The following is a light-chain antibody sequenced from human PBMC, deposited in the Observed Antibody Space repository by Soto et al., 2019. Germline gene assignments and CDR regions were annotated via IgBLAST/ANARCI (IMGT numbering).Light chain of an antibody. Sequence: DIQMTQSPSTLSASVGDRVTITCRASQTISTSLAWYQQKPGKAPKLLIYKASSLESGVPSRFSGSGSGTELTLTISSLQPDDLATYYCQQYNSYSLLTFGGGTKVEIK. J-gene: IGKJ4*01. CDR2: KAS. V-gene: IGKV1-5*03. CDR3: QQYNSYSLLT. CDR1: QTISTS.